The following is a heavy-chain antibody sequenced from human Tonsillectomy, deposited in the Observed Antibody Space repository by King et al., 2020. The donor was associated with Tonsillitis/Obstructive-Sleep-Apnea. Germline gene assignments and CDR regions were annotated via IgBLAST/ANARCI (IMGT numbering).Heavy chain of an antibody. Sequence: VQLVESGGGLVQPGGSLRLSCAASGFTFSSCCMSWVRQAPGKGLEWVANIKQDGSEKYYVDSVKCRFTISRDNAKNSLYLQMNSLRAGDTAVYYCARDSNYYVFDYWGQGTLVTVSS. V-gene: IGHV3-7*03. D-gene: IGHD3-10*02. CDR3: ARDSNYYVFDY. J-gene: IGHJ4*02. CDR1: GFTFSSCC. CDR2: IKQDGSEK.